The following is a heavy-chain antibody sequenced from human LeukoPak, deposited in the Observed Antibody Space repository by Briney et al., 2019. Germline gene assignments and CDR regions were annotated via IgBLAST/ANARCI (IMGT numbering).Heavy chain of an antibody. CDR2: INWNGGST. V-gene: IGHV3-20*04. J-gene: IGHJ4*02. CDR3: VKDISSGYSSFDY. CDR1: GFTFDDYG. Sequence: GGSLRLSCAASGFTFDDYGMSWVRQAPGKGLEWVSGINWNGGSTGYADSVKGRFTISRDNAKNSLYLQMNSLRAEDTALYYCVKDISSGYSSFDYWGQGTLVTVSS. D-gene: IGHD3-22*01.